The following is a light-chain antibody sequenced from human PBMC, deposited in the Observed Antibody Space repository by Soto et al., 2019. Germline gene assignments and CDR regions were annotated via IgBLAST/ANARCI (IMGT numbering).Light chain of an antibody. CDR1: QSVSST. CDR3: QQYNDWPRT. V-gene: IGKV3-15*01. J-gene: IGKJ1*01. CDR2: GAS. Sequence: EIVMTQSPATLSVSPGERATLSCRASQSVSSTLAWYQLRPGQAPSLLIYGASTRATGIPARFSGSGYGTEFTLTISSLQSEDFAVYYCQQYNDWPRTFGQGTKVEIK.